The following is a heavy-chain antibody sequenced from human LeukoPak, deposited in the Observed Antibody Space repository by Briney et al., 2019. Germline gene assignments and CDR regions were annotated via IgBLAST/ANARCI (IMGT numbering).Heavy chain of an antibody. D-gene: IGHD1-7*01. CDR2: FNHSGST. V-gene: IGHV4-34*01. CDR3: ARVSRGITGTTIGGRDYYYYYMDV. Sequence: SETLSLTCVVYGGSFSGYYWSWIRQPPGKGLEWIGEFNHSGSTNYNPSLKSRVTISVDTSKNQFSLKLSSVTAADTAVYYCARVSRGITGTTIGGRDYYYYYMDVWGKGTTVTVSS. J-gene: IGHJ6*03. CDR1: GGSFSGYY.